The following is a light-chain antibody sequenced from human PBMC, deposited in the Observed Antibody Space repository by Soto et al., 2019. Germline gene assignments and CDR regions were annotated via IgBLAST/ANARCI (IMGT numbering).Light chain of an antibody. CDR2: DAS. V-gene: IGKV3-11*01. Sequence: ETVLTQSPATLSLSPGERATLSCRASQSVSSNLAWYQQKPGQAPRLLIYDASNRATGIPARFSGSGSGTDFTLTISSLEPEDFAVYYCQQRSDWPPITFGQGTRLEIK. CDR1: QSVSSN. J-gene: IGKJ5*01. CDR3: QQRSDWPPIT.